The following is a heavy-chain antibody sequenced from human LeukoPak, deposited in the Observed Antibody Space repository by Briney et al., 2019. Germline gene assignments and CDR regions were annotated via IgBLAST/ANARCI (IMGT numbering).Heavy chain of an antibody. J-gene: IGHJ4*02. Sequence: GGSLRLSCAASGFTLSGHWMTWVRQAPGKGLEWVANINQDGSAKYYVDSVKGRFSISRDNAKNSMYLQMNSLRAEDTAVYYCARWDIRGTAHQLDYWGQGTLVTVSS. V-gene: IGHV3-7*01. CDR2: INQDGSAK. CDR3: ARWDIRGTAHQLDY. D-gene: IGHD1-7*01. CDR1: GFTLSGHW.